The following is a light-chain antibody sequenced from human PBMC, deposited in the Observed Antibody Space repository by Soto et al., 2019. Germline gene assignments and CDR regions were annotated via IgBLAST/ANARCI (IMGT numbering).Light chain of an antibody. CDR3: QQYDLYST. CDR1: QNINSH. Sequence: DIQMTQSPSTLSASVGDRVTITCRASQNINSHLAWYQQKPGKAPNLLIYTASNLESGVPSRFSGSGSGTEFTLTISNLQPEDFATFYCQQYDLYSTFGQGTKVVIK. CDR2: TAS. J-gene: IGKJ1*01. V-gene: IGKV1-5*03.